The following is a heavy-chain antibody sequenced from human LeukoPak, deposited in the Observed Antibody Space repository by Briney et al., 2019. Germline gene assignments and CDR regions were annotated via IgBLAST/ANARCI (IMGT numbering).Heavy chain of an antibody. J-gene: IGHJ3*02. D-gene: IGHD2-21*01. V-gene: IGHV4-34*01. CDR2: INHSGST. Sequence: PSETLSLTCAVYGGSFSGYYWSWIRQPPGKGLEWIGEINHSGSTNYNPSLKSRVTISVDTSKNQFSLNLSSVTAPDTAVYYCARHIRGHDAFDIWGQGTMVAVSS. CDR1: GGSFSGYY. CDR3: ARHIRGHDAFDI.